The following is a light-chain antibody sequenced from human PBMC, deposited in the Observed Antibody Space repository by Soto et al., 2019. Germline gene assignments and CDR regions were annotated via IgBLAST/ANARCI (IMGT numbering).Light chain of an antibody. CDR1: SSDVGTYNF. J-gene: IGLJ2*01. V-gene: IGLV2-14*01. CDR2: EVS. CDR3: SSYTNNNTVV. Sequence: QSVLTQPASVSGSPGQSITISCTGTSSDVGTYNFVSWYQQHPGKAPKLMIYEVSNRPSGVSDRFSGSKSGNTASLTSSGLQAEDEADYYCSSYTNNNTVVFGGGTQLTVL.